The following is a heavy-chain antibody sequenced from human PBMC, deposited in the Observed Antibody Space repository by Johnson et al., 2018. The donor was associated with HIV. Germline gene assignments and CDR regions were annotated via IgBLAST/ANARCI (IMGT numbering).Heavy chain of an antibody. CDR1: GFTFSSYD. J-gene: IGHJ3*02. D-gene: IGHD6-13*01. CDR3: ARGRKDIDAADGLDNDAFDM. CDR2: IRYDGNNK. V-gene: IGHV3-30*02. Sequence: QVQLVESGGGLVQPGGSLRLSCAASGFTFSSYDMHWVRQATGKGLEWVAFIRYDGNNKFYADSVKGRFTISRDNAKNTLYLQMDSLRGEDSALYYCARGRKDIDAADGLDNDAFDMWGQGTLVTVSS.